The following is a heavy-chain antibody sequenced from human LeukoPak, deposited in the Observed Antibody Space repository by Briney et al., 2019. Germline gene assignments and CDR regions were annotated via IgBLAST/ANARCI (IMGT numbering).Heavy chain of an antibody. V-gene: IGHV4-61*01. J-gene: IGHJ4*02. CDR2: IYYSEST. CDR1: GGSVSSGSYY. CDR3: ARGLYDPAELDY. Sequence: SETLSLTCTVSGGSVSSGSYYWSWIRQPPGKGLEWIGYIYYSESTNYNPSLKSRVTISVDTSKNQFSLKLSSVTAADTAVYYCARGLYDPAELDYWGQGTLVTVSS. D-gene: IGHD5/OR15-5a*01.